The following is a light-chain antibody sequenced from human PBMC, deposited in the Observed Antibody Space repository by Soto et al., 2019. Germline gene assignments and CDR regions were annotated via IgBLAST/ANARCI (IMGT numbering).Light chain of an antibody. V-gene: IGKV1-12*01. Sequence: DIQMTQSPSSVSASVGDRVTITCRASQSISSSLAWYQQKPGTVPKLLIYAASSLQSGVPSRFSGSGAGTEFNLSITSLQPEDFGTYYCQQGDSFPITFGQGTRLEIK. CDR3: QQGDSFPIT. CDR1: QSISSS. CDR2: AAS. J-gene: IGKJ5*01.